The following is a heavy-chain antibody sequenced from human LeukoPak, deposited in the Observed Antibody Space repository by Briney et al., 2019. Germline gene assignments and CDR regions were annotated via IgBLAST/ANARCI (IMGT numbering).Heavy chain of an antibody. CDR3: AKDSYSQGDF. V-gene: IGHV3-7*01. D-gene: IGHD6-13*01. CDR1: GFTFSYHW. J-gene: IGHJ4*02. Sequence: GGSLRLSCAASGFTFSYHWMTWVRQAPGKGLEWVANIKNDGAVKNYVDSVKGRFTISRDNAKNSLYLQMNSLRAEDTAVYYCAKDSYSQGDFSGQGVLVTVSS. CDR2: IKNDGAVK.